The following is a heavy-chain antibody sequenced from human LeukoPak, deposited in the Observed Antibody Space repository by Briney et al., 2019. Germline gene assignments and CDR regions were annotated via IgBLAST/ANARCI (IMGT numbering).Heavy chain of an antibody. V-gene: IGHV4-34*01. CDR2: INHSGST. J-gene: IGHJ4*02. CDR1: GGSFSGYY. D-gene: IGHD2-2*01. Sequence: PSETLSLTCAVHGGSFSGYYWSWIRQPPGKGLEWIGEINHSGSTNYNPSLKSRVTISVDTSRNQFSLRLTSVIAADTAVYYCARFSWGCSTASCYLTNWGQGALVTVSS. CDR3: ARFSWGCSTASCYLTN.